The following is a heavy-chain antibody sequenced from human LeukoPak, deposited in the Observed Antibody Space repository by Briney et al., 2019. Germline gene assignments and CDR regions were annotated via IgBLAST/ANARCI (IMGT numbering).Heavy chain of an antibody. CDR2: IYTSGST. J-gene: IGHJ5*02. CDR3: AGGEAPRFDP. D-gene: IGHD3-16*01. Sequence: SETLSLTCTVSGGSISSYYWSWIRQPAGKGLEWVGRIYTSGSTNNNPSLKSRVTMPVNTSNNQLSLKLSTGTAADTPVYYFAGGEAPRFDPWGQGALVTVSS. V-gene: IGHV4-4*07. CDR1: GGSISSYY.